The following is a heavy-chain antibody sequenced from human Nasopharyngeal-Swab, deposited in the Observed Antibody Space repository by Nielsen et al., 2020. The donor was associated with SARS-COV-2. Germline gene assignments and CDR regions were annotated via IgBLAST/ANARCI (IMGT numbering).Heavy chain of an antibody. D-gene: IGHD6-13*01. V-gene: IGHV1-69*04. CDR1: GGTFSSYA. CDR2: IIPILGIA. CDR3: AGSWRAAAGYYYYYGMDV. Sequence: AVKVSCKASGGTFSSYAISWVRQAPGQGLEWMGRIIPILGIANYAQKFQGRVTITADKSTSTAYMELSSLRSEDTAVYYCAGSWRAAAGYYYYYGMDVWGQGTTVTVPS. J-gene: IGHJ6*02.